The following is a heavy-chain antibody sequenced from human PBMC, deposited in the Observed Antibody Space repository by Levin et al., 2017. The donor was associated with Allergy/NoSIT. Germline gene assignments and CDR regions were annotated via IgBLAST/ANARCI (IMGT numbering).Heavy chain of an antibody. V-gene: IGHV4-39*01. D-gene: IGHD1-1*01. CDR2: IYYIGSA. CDR1: GGSIRSGFDY. J-gene: IGHJ4*01. CDR3: ARNTTGLPFFNV. Sequence: SQTLSLTCTVSGGSIRSGFDYWGWIRQPPGKGLEWIGSIYYIGSAYYNPSLKSRVTMSVDTSKNQFSLRLSSLTAADTAVYYCARNTTGLPFFNVWGHGTLVTVSS.